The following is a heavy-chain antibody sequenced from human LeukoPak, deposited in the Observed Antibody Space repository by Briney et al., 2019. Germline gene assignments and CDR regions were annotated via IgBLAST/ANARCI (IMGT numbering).Heavy chain of an antibody. CDR2: MYIGGRT. Sequence: ASETLSLTCTVTGTSIRSGSYYWNWIRQAAGKGLEWIGRMYIGGRTTYNPSLKSRVTISLETTENQFSLRPRSVTAADTAVYYCAREGIAVADTYYYYYMDVWGKGTWVTVSS. J-gene: IGHJ6*03. V-gene: IGHV4-61*02. CDR3: AREGIAVADTYYYYYMDV. CDR1: GTSIRSGSYY. D-gene: IGHD6-19*01.